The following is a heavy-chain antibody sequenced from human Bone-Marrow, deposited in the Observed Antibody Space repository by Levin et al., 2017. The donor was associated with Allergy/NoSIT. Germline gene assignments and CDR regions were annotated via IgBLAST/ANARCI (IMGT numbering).Heavy chain of an antibody. V-gene: IGHV3-7*01. CDR3: ARDQFRRATIGARWFDP. J-gene: IGHJ5*02. Sequence: LSLTCAASGFPFRNSWMSWVRQAPGKGLEWVANIKEDGSEKYYVDSVKGRFTISRDNAKNSLFVQMNSLRVEDTAVSYCARDQFRRATIGARWFDPWGQGTLVTVSS. CDR2: IKEDGSEK. D-gene: IGHD5-24*01. CDR1: GFPFRNSW.